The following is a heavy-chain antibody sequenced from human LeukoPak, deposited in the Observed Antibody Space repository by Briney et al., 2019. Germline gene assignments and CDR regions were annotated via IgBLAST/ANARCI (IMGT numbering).Heavy chain of an antibody. V-gene: IGHV3-64D*09. CDR1: GFSFSTYG. Sequence: PGGSLRLSCAASGFSFSTYGLHWVRQAPGKGLEYVSTISNNGGSTFYADSVKGRFTISRDNSKNTLHLQMSSLRTEDTAVYYCVKAHSSGWRLFDFWGQGTLVTVSS. D-gene: IGHD6-25*01. CDR3: VKAHSSGWRLFDF. J-gene: IGHJ4*02. CDR2: ISNNGGST.